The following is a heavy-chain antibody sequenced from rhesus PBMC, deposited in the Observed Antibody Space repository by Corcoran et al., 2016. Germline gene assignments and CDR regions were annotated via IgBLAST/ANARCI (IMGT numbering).Heavy chain of an antibody. CDR1: GGSIRSDYYY. D-gene: IGHD1-44*01. V-gene: IGHV4-122*02. Sequence: QVQLQESGPGLVKPSETLSLTCAVSGGSIRSDYYYWGWIRSPPGGSPEWLGYVTCRGGPDHHPSLRSRFSISRDTSGNEFSLNLKSVTAADADVYYCVRWDGGKYGYGGHGVLVTVSS. CDR2: VTCRGGP. J-gene: IGHJ4*01. CDR3: VRWDGGKYGY.